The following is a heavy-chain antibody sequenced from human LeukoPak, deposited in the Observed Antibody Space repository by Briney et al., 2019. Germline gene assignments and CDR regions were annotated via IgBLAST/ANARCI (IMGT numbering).Heavy chain of an antibody. D-gene: IGHD6-13*01. CDR3: ATQGRGYSSSWWYAFDI. J-gene: IGHJ3*02. CDR1: GGTFSSYA. V-gene: IGHV1-69*13. Sequence: SVKVSCKASGGTFSSYAISWVRQAPGQGLEWMGGIIPIFGTANYAQKFQGRVTITADESTSTAYMELSGLRSEDTAVYYCATQGRGYSSSWWYAFDIWGQGTMVTVSS. CDR2: IIPIFGTA.